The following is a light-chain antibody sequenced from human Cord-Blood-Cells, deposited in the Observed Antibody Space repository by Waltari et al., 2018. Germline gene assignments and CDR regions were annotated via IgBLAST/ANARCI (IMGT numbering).Light chain of an antibody. J-gene: IGLJ2*01. V-gene: IGLV2-23*03. CDR1: SSDVGSYNL. Sequence: QSALTQPASVSGSPGQSITISCTGTSSDVGSYNLVPWYPQHPGKTPKLMIYEGSKRPSGVSNRFSGSKSGNTASLTISGLQAEDEADYYCCSYAGSSTFVFGGGTKLTVL. CDR2: EGS. CDR3: CSYAGSSTFV.